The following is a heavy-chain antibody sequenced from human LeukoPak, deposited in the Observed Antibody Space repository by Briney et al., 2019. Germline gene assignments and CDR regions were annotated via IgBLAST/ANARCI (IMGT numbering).Heavy chain of an antibody. J-gene: IGHJ5*02. CDR3: ARVSASGFDP. V-gene: IGHV4-59*01. CDR2: IYYSGST. CDR1: GGSISSYY. Sequence: SETLSLTCTVSGGSISSYYWSWIRQPPGKGLEWMGYIYYSGSTNYNPSLKSRGTISVDTSKNQFSLKLSSVTAADTAVYYCARVSASGFDPWGQGTLVTVSS.